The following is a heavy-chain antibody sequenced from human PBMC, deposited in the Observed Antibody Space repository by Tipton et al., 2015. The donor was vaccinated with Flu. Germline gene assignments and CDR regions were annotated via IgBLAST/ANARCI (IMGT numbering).Heavy chain of an antibody. CDR1: GGSISSFY. CDR3: ARGSGSGTYMVFDF. D-gene: IGHD3-10*01. V-gene: IGHV4-4*07. J-gene: IGHJ5*01. CDR2: MYSSVTT. Sequence: TLSLTCTVSGGSISSFYWSWIRQPAGKGLEWIGRMYSSVTTKYNPSLKSRVTMSVDTTKNQFSLKLSSVTAADTAVYYCARGSGSGTYMVFDFWGQGTLGTVSS.